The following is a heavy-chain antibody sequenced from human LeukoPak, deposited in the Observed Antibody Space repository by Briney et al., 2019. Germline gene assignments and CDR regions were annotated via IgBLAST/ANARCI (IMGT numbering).Heavy chain of an antibody. D-gene: IGHD5-18*01. CDR1: GYTFTGYY. V-gene: IGHV1-2*02. CDR3: ARELGGYSPQDY. Sequence: ASVKVSCKASGYTFTGYYMHWVGQAPGPGLEWIGWINPNSGGTNYAQKFQGRVTMTRDTSISTAYMELSRLRSDDTAVYYCARELGGYSPQDYWGQGTLVTVSS. J-gene: IGHJ4*02. CDR2: INPNSGGT.